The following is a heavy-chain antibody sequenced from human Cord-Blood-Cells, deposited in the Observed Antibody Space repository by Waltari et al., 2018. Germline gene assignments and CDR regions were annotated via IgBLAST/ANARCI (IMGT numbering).Heavy chain of an antibody. CDR1: GYTFTSYA. Sequence: QVQLVQSGAEVKKPGASVKVSCKASGYTFTSYAMHWVRQDPGQRPEGMGWINAGNGNTKYSQQCQGRVTSTRDTSASTAYMELSSLRSEDTAVYYCARDGGLTTAHYYYYYGMDVWGQGTTVTVSS. D-gene: IGHD4-17*01. J-gene: IGHJ6*02. CDR3: ARDGGLTTAHYYYYYGMDV. CDR2: INAGNGNT. V-gene: IGHV1-3*01.